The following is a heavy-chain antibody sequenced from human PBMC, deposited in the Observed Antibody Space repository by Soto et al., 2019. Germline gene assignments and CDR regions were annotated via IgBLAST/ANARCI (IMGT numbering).Heavy chain of an antibody. V-gene: IGHV1-69*04. J-gene: IGHJ4*02. D-gene: IGHD3-22*01. CDR2: IIPILGIA. CDR1: GYSFTTYG. CDR3: YLYYYDSSGYYPYFDY. Sequence: ASVKVSCKTSGYSFTTYGISWVRQAPGQGLEWMGRIIPILGIANYAQKFQGRVTITADKSTSTAYMELSSLRSEDTAVYYCYLYYYDSSGYYPYFDYWGQGTLVTVSS.